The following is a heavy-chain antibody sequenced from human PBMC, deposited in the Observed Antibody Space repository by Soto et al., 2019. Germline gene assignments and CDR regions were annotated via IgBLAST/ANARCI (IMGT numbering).Heavy chain of an antibody. Sequence: GGSLRLSCAASGFTFSSYAMHWVRQAPGKGLEWVAVISYDGSNKYYADSVKGRFTISRDNSKNTLYLQMNSLRAEDTAVYYCSRGLGYYDSSGYRKIRTYYFDYWGQGTLVTVSS. V-gene: IGHV3-30-3*01. J-gene: IGHJ4*02. CDR3: SRGLGYYDSSGYRKIRTYYFDY. D-gene: IGHD3-22*01. CDR1: GFTFSSYA. CDR2: ISYDGSNK.